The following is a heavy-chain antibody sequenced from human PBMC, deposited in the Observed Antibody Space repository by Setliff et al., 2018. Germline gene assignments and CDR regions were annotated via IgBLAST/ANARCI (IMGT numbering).Heavy chain of an antibody. CDR2: VSGSGMTG. J-gene: IGHJ4*02. D-gene: IGHD3-22*01. CDR1: GFTFRKHA. Sequence: GESLKISCTAPGFTFRKHALAWVRQAPGKGLQWVSSVSGSGMTGDYTDSVKGRFTVSRDSSQNKIHLQMDSLRAEDTGKYFCARADSDSYYPYYFDFWGQGVLVTVSS. CDR3: ARADSDSYYPYYFDF. V-gene: IGHV3-23*01.